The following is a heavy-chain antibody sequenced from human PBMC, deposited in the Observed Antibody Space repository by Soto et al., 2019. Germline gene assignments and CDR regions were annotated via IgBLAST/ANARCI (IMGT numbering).Heavy chain of an antibody. CDR2: INHSGST. D-gene: IGHD1-7*01. Sequence: SETLSLTCTVSGGSISSSTYYWGWIRQPPGKGLEWIGEINHSGSTNYNPSPKSRVIISVDTSKNQFSLKLTSMTAADAAIYYCARGGRDWNYVRGYDYWGQGTLVTVSS. CDR3: ARGGRDWNYVRGYDY. CDR1: GGSISSSTYY. V-gene: IGHV4-39*07. J-gene: IGHJ4*02.